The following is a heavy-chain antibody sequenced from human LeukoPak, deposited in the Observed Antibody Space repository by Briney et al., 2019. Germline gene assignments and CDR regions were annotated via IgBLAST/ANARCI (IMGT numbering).Heavy chain of an antibody. J-gene: IGHJ4*02. Sequence: PGESLKISCKGSGYSYTNYWISWVRQMPGKGLEWMGRIDPSDSYINHSPSFQGHVSISADKSVSTACLQWSSLKASDSAMYYCARQPRGTVVFDYWGQGTLVTVSS. V-gene: IGHV5-10-1*01. CDR2: IDPSDSYI. CDR3: ARQPRGTVVFDY. CDR1: GYSYTNYW. D-gene: IGHD4-23*01.